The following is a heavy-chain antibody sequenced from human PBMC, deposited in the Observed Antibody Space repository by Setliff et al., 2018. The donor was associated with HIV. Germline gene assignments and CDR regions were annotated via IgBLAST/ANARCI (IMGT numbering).Heavy chain of an antibody. CDR2: INPNSGGT. V-gene: IGHV1-2*02. CDR1: GYTFTGYY. D-gene: IGHD3-22*01. J-gene: IGHJ6*02. CDR3: ARDDYYDSSGYWGSYYYYGMDV. Sequence: VASVKVSCKASGYTFTGYYMHWVRQAPGQGLEWMGWINPNSGGTNYAQKFQGRVTMTRDTSISTAYMELSRLRSDDTAVYYCARDDYYDSSGYWGSYYYYGMDVWGQGTTVTVSS.